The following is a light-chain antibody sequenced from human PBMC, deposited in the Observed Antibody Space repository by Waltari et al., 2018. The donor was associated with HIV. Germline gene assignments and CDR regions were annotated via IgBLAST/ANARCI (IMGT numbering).Light chain of an antibody. CDR1: QILLYSPNNKNF. CDR3: QQYFSTPWT. J-gene: IGKJ1*01. V-gene: IGKV4-1*01. Sequence: DIVIPQTPDSSVVSAGEWASMNCWSNQILLYSPNNKNFLVWYQQKPGQPPKLLIYWASSRESGVPARFSGSGSGTNFTLTISSLQPEDVATYFCQQYFSTPWTFGQGTKV. CDR2: WAS.